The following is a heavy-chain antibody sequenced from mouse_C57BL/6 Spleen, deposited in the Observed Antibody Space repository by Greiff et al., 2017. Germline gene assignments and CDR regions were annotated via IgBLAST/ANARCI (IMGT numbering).Heavy chain of an antibody. CDR1: GYTFTSYW. CDR3: ARGENWDPYAKDY. Sequence: QVHVKQPGTELVKPGASVKLSCKASGYTFTSYWMHWVKQRPGQGLEWIGNINPSNGGTNYNEKFKSKATLTVDKSSSTAYMQLSSLTSEDSAVYYCARGENWDPYAKDYWGQGTSVTVSS. D-gene: IGHD4-1*01. J-gene: IGHJ4*01. CDR2: INPSNGGT. V-gene: IGHV1-53*01.